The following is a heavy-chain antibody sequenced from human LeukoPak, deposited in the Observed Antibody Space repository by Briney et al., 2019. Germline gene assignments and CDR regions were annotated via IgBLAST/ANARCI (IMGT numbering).Heavy chain of an antibody. CDR1: GYTFTDYF. J-gene: IGHJ1*01. V-gene: IGHV1-2*02. CDR2: IIADSGGG. D-gene: IGHD3-10*01. Sequence: GASVRVSCKASGYTFTDYFIHWVRQAPGQGPEWMGWIIADSGGGNYAQRFQGRVTMTRDTSISTAYMELSRLRSDDTAVYYCATITLVRGVTRFNEYFQHWGQGTLVTVSS. CDR3: ATITLVRGVTRFNEYFQH.